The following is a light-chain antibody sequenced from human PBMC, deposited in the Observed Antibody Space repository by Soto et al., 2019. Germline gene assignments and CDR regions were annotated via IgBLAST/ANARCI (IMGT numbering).Light chain of an antibody. CDR2: GNS. CDR3: QSHDSSLSAYV. Sequence: QSVLTQPPSVSGVPGQRVTISCTGSSSNIGAGYDVHWYQQLPGTAPKLLIYGNSNRPSGVPDRFSGSKSGASASLAITGLQAEDEADFYCQSHDSSLSAYVFGTGTKVTVL. V-gene: IGLV1-40*01. J-gene: IGLJ1*01. CDR1: SSNIGAGYD.